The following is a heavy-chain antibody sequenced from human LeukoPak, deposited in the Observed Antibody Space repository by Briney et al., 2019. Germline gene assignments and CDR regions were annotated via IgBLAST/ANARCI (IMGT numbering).Heavy chain of an antibody. CDR3: ARDIAVAALDAFDL. CDR1: GGSISSYY. D-gene: IGHD6-19*01. V-gene: IGHV4-4*07. Sequence: PSETLSLTCTVSGGSISSYYWSWIRQPAGKGLKRIGRIYTSGSTNYNPSLKSRVTMSVDTSKNQFSLKLSSVTAADTAVYYCARDIAVAALDAFDLWGQGTMVTVSS. CDR2: IYTSGST. J-gene: IGHJ3*01.